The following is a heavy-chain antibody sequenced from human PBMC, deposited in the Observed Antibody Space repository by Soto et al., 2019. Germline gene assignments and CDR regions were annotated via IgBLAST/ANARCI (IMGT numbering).Heavy chain of an antibody. J-gene: IGHJ6*02. CDR1: GFIFSSYS. V-gene: IGHV3-21*01. CDR2: ISSSSSYI. CDR3: ARDLDYYGSGSYYNPYYYGMDV. D-gene: IGHD3-10*01. Sequence: GSLRLSCAASGFIFSSYSMNWVRQAPGKGLEWVSSISSSSSYIYYADSVKGRFTISRDNAKNSLYLQMNSLRAEDTAVYYCARDLDYYGSGSYYNPYYYGMDVWGQGTTVTVSS.